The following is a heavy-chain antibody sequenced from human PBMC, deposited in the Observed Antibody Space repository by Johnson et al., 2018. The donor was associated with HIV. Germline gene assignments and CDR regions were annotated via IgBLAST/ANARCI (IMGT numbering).Heavy chain of an antibody. CDR3: ARGGLGFQNIHDPFDI. D-gene: IGHD1/OR15-1a*01. V-gene: IGHV3-7*05. J-gene: IGHJ3*02. CDR2: IALGGSLT. Sequence: VQLVESGGALVQPGGSLRLSCATSGFIFGNYWMTWIRQAPGKGLEWVANIALGGSLTTYVDSVKGRFIISRDNGRNSLYLQMNSLRAEDTALYYCARGGLGFQNIHDPFDIWGQGTMVTVSS. CDR1: GFIFGNYW.